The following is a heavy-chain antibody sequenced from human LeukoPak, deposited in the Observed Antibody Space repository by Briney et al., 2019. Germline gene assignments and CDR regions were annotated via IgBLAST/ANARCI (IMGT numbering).Heavy chain of an antibody. D-gene: IGHD3-22*01. CDR3: ARGRSTYYYDSSGYYPQGRYMDV. CDR2: INHRGST. J-gene: IGHJ6*03. V-gene: IGHV4-34*01. Sequence: SETLTLTCAVYGGSFSGYYWSWIRQPPGKGLEWIGEINHRGSTNYIPSLKSRVTISVDTSKNQFSLKLSSVTAADTAVYYCARGRSTYYYDSSGYYPQGRYMDVWGKGTTVTVSS. CDR1: GGSFSGYY.